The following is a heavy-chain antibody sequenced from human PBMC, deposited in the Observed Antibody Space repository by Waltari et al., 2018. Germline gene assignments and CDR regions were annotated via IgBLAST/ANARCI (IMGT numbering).Heavy chain of an antibody. CDR1: GYTLTELS. Sequence: QVQLVQSGAEVKKPGASVKVSCKVSGYTLTELSMHWVRQAPGKGLGWMGGFDPEEGETIYAQKFQGRVTMTEDTSTDTAYMELSSLRSEDTAVYYCATSGILTGYHSYYYYYYMDVWGKGTTVTVSS. CDR3: ATSGILTGYHSYYYYYYMDV. D-gene: IGHD3-9*01. V-gene: IGHV1-24*01. J-gene: IGHJ6*03. CDR2: FDPEEGET.